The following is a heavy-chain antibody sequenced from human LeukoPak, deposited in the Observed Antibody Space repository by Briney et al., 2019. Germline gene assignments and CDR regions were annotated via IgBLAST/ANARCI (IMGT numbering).Heavy chain of an antibody. Sequence: GSLSLSFAASGFPFSSYGMHWVRPAPGKGLEWVAVISYDGSNKYYADSVKGRFTISRDNSKNTLYLQMNSLRAEDTAVYYCAKDPSDYWGQGTLVTVSS. D-gene: IGHD2-2*01. J-gene: IGHJ4*02. CDR3: AKDPSDY. CDR2: ISYDGSNK. V-gene: IGHV3-30*18. CDR1: GFPFSSYG.